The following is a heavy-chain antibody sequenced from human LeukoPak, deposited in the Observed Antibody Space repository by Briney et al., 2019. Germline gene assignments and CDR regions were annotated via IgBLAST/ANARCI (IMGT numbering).Heavy chain of an antibody. J-gene: IGHJ4*02. CDR3: AIAPSGWWDQAYYFDY. V-gene: IGHV4-59*04. D-gene: IGHD6-19*01. Sequence: KASETLSLTCTVSGVSISSYHWSWIRQPPVKGLEWIGYIYNSGSTNYNPSLKSRVTISVDTSKNQVSLKLSSVTAADTAVYYCAIAPSGWWDQAYYFDYWGQGTLVTVSS. CDR1: GVSISSYH. CDR2: IYNSGST.